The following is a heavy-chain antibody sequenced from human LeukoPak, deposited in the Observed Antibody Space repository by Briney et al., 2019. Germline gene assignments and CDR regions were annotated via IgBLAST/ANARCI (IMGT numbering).Heavy chain of an antibody. CDR3: XRXXLMAARPHLDY. CDR2: IYTSGST. D-gene: IGHD6-6*01. V-gene: IGHV4-4*07. Sequence: SEILSLTCTVSGGSISSYYWSWIRQPAGKGLEWIGRIYTSGSTNYNPSLKSRVTMSVDTSKNQFSLKLSSVTAADTAVYYWXRXXLMAARPHLDYWGQGTLVTVSS. CDR1: GGSISSYY. J-gene: IGHJ4*02.